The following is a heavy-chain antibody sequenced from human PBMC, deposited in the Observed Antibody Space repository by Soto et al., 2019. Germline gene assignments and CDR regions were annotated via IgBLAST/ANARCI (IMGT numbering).Heavy chain of an antibody. CDR1: GGSSVSGGRN. Sequence: PSGPLSLTGTVSGGSSVSGGRNLSWIRQHPGKGLEWIGYIYYSGSTYYNPSLKSRVTISVDTSKNQFSLKLSSVTAADTAVYYCARDQQDYYDSSGFGGVDPWGQGTLVTVSS. D-gene: IGHD3-22*01. J-gene: IGHJ5*02. CDR2: IYYSGST. V-gene: IGHV4-31*03. CDR3: ARDQQDYYDSSGFGGVDP.